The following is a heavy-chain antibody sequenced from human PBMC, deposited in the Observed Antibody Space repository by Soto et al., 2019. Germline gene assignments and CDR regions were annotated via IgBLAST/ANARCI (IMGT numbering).Heavy chain of an antibody. V-gene: IGHV3-23*01. Sequence: PGGSLRLSCAASGFTFSSYAMSWVRQAPGKGLEWVSAISGSGGSTYYADSVKGRFTISRDNSKNTLYLQMNSLRAEDTAVYYCAKDLTVPAPSHLVITNWFDPWGQGTLVTVSS. CDR1: GFTFSSYA. CDR3: AKDLTVPAPSHLVITNWFDP. CDR2: ISGSGGST. D-gene: IGHD6-13*01. J-gene: IGHJ5*02.